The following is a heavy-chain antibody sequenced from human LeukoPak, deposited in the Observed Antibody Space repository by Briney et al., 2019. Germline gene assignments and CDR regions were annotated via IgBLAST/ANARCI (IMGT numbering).Heavy chain of an antibody. CDR2: ISSSSSYM. D-gene: IGHD1-1*01. Sequence: PGGSLRLSCAASGFTFSSYSMNWVRQAPGKGLEWVSSISSSSSYMYYADSVKGRFTISRDNAKNSLYLQMNSLRAEDTAVYYCARDRTGTAFGYWGQGTLVTVSS. CDR1: GFTFSSYS. J-gene: IGHJ4*02. CDR3: ARDRTGTAFGY. V-gene: IGHV3-21*01.